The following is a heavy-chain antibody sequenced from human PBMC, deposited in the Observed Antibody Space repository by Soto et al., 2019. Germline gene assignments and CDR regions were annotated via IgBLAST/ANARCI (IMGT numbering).Heavy chain of an antibody. D-gene: IGHD2-15*01. CDR2: MSTYNENI. CDR1: GYAFTSYG. CDR3: AKDAHEAAPSDF. Sequence: QAQLVQSEPEVKKPGASVKVSCKASGYAFTSYGINWVRRAPGQGIEWAGWMSTYNENIVFVQKFQGRVTMTMDTATSTAYLDLGPLRSDDTAVYYCAKDAHEAAPSDFWGQGTLVTVSS. J-gene: IGHJ3*01. V-gene: IGHV1-18*01.